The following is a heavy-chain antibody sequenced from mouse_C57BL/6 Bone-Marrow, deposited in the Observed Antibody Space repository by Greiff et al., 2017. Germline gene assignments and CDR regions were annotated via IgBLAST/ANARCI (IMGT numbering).Heavy chain of an antibody. V-gene: IGHV1-72*01. CDR3: ARRRTYYSNYVGWYFDV. J-gene: IGHJ1*03. CDR1: GYTFTSYW. CDR2: LDPNSGGT. Sequence: VQLQQPGAELVKPGASVKLSCKASGYTFTSYWMHWVKQRPGRGLEWIGRLDPNSGGTTYNEKFKSKATLTVDKPSSTAYMQLSSLTSEDSAVYYCARRRTYYSNYVGWYFDVWGTGTTVTVSS. D-gene: IGHD2-5*01.